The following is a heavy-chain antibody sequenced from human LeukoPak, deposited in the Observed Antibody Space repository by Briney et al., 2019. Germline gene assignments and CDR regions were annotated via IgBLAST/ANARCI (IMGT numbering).Heavy chain of an antibody. CDR2: VLSDGNNK. CDR3: AFPTVTFDH. D-gene: IGHD2-21*02. V-gene: IGHV3-33*03. J-gene: IGHJ4*02. CDR1: GFTFSTYG. Sequence: GGSLRLSCAASGFTFSTYGMHWVRLAPGKGLEWVAVVLSDGNNKYYADSVKGRFTSSRDNSKNTVYLQMNSLTAEDTAVYYCAFPTVTFDHWGQGTLVTVSS.